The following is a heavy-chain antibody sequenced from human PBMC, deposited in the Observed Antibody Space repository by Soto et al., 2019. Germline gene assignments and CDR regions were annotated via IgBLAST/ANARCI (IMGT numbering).Heavy chain of an antibody. D-gene: IGHD3-3*01. CDR1: GFTFSSYC. J-gene: IGHJ4*02. Sequence: VQLVESGGGVVQPGRSLRLSCAASGFTFSSYCMHWVRQAPGKGLVWVSLIRCDGSSKNYADSVKGRFTISRDNAKNTLYLQMNSLRAEDTAVYYCARARDIGDARFDYWGQGTLVTVSS. V-gene: IGHV3-33*01. CDR3: ARARDIGDARFDY. CDR2: IRCDGSSK.